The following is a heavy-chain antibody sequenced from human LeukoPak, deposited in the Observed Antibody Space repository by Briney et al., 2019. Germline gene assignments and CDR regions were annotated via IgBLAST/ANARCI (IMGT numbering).Heavy chain of an antibody. V-gene: IGHV4-59*08. CDR2: IYYSGST. CDR1: GGSISSYY. J-gene: IGHJ5*02. D-gene: IGHD6-13*01. Sequence: SETLSLTCTVSGGSISSYYWSWIRQPPGKGLEWIGFIYYSGSTNYNPSLKSRVTISVDTSKNQFSLKLTSLTAADTAVYYCAGGSSWYNWYDPWGQGTLVTVSS. CDR3: AGGSSWYNWYDP.